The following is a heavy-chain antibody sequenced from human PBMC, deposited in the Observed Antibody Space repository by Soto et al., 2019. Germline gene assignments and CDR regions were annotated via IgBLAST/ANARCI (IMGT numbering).Heavy chain of an antibody. V-gene: IGHV3-33*01. Sequence: GGSLRLSCAASGFTFSSYGMHWVRQAPGKGLEWVAVIWYDGSNKYYADSVKGRFTISRDNSKNTLYLQMNSLRAEDTAIYYCASECGSDCYSFDYWGQGTLVTVSS. D-gene: IGHD2-21*02. CDR2: IWYDGSNK. CDR3: ASECGSDCYSFDY. CDR1: GFTFSSYG. J-gene: IGHJ4*02.